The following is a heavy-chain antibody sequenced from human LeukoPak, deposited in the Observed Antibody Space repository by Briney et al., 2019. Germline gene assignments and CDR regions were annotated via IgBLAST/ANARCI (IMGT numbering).Heavy chain of an antibody. J-gene: IGHJ4*02. CDR2: VTPSSGWR. D-gene: IGHD1-26*01. Sequence: ASVKVSCKAVGDTFNDYHVHWVRQAPRLGAQGLEWMGWVTPSSGWRRYSQRFQGRVAMTSDTSTSTVYMELTRLTSDDTGIYFCATIGESGSYWDFAQWGQGTLVTVSS. CDR1: GDTFNDYH. V-gene: IGHV1-2*02. CDR3: ATIGESGSYWDFAQ.